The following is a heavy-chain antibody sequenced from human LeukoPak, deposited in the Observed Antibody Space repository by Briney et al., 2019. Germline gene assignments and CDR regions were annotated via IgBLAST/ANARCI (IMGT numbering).Heavy chain of an antibody. CDR1: GGSISNYY. J-gene: IGHJ4*02. Sequence: PSETLSLTCTVSGGSISNYYWSWIRQPPGKGLEWIGYIYYSGSTNYNPSLKSRVTISVDTSKNQFSLKLSSVTAADTAVYYCARDNVGGYNFDYWGQGTLATVSS. CDR2: IYYSGST. D-gene: IGHD5-24*01. V-gene: IGHV4-59*01. CDR3: ARDNVGGYNFDY.